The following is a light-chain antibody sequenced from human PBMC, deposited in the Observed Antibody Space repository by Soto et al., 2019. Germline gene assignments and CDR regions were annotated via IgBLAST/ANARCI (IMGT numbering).Light chain of an antibody. J-gene: IGLJ3*02. Sequence: QSVLTQPASVSGSPGQSITISCTGTSSDYVSWYQQHPDKAPKLMIYEVSNRPSGVSTRFSGSKSGNTASLTISGLQAEDEADYSCCSYATGATWVFGGGTKVTVL. CDR3: CSYATGATWV. V-gene: IGLV2-23*02. CDR1: SSDY. CDR2: EVS.